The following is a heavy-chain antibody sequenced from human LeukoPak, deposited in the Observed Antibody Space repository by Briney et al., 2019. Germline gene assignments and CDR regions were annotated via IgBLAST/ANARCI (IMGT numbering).Heavy chain of an antibody. Sequence: ASVKVSCKASGYTFTSYDINWVRQATGQGLEWMGWMNPNSGNTGYAQKFQGRVTMTRNTSISTAYMELSSLRSEDTAVYYCATAYRDCSSTSCYTVDYWGQGTLVTVSS. CDR3: ATAYRDCSSTSCYTVDY. CDR1: GYTFTSYD. J-gene: IGHJ4*02. D-gene: IGHD2-2*02. V-gene: IGHV1-8*01. CDR2: MNPNSGNT.